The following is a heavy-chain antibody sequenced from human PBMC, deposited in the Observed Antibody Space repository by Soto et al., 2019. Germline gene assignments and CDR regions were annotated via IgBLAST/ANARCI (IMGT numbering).Heavy chain of an antibody. CDR3: ARSGSWGYCSGGSCLANYYFDY. J-gene: IGHJ4*02. Sequence: ASVKVSCKASGYTFTGYYMHWVRQAPGQGLEWMGWINPNSGGTNYAQKFQGWVTMTRDTSISPAYMELSRLRSDDTAVYYCARSGSWGYCSGGSCLANYYFDYWGQGTLVTVSS. CDR2: INPNSGGT. V-gene: IGHV1-2*04. CDR1: GYTFTGYY. D-gene: IGHD2-15*01.